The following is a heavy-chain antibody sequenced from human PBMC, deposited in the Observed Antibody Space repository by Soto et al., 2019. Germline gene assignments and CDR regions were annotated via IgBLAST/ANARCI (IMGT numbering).Heavy chain of an antibody. J-gene: IGHJ2*01. Sequence: QVQLVESGGGLVKPGGSLRLSYAASGFTYSDYYMSWIRQAPGKGLEWVSYISSSSSYTNYADSVKGRFTISRDNAKNSLYMQMNSLRAEYTAVYYCARETVTARGFDLWCRGTLVTVSS. CDR2: ISSSSSYT. V-gene: IGHV3-11*05. CDR3: ARETVTARGFDL. D-gene: IGHD2-21*02. CDR1: GFTYSDYY.